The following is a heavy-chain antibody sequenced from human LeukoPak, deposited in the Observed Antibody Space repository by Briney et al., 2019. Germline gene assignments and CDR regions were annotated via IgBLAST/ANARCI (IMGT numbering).Heavy chain of an antibody. V-gene: IGHV3-33*01. CDR3: TRLYTSSLDY. J-gene: IGHJ4*02. Sequence: GRSLRLSCAASGFTFSSHGMNWVRQAPGKGLEWVALIWYDGSNKYYIGSVKGRFTISRDNSKNTLYLQMNSLRAEDTAVYYCTRLYTSSLDYWGQGTLVTVSS. D-gene: IGHD6-13*01. CDR2: IWYDGSNK. CDR1: GFTFSSHG.